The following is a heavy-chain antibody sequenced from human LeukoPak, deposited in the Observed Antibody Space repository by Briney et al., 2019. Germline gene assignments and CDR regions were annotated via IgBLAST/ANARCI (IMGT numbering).Heavy chain of an antibody. Sequence: PGGSLRLSCAASGFTFSSYGMHWVRQAPGKGLEWVAVIWYDGSNKYYADSVKGRFTISRDNSKNTLYLQMNSVRAEDTAVYYCARANYYDSSGYDTKTYYYYGMDVWGQGTMVTVSS. D-gene: IGHD3-22*01. CDR2: IWYDGSNK. V-gene: IGHV3-33*01. CDR3: ARANYYDSSGYDTKTYYYYGMDV. J-gene: IGHJ6*02. CDR1: GFTFSSYG.